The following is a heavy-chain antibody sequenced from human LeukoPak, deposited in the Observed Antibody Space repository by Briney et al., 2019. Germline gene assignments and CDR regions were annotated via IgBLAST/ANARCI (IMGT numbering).Heavy chain of an antibody. D-gene: IGHD3-10*01. J-gene: IGHJ3*02. V-gene: IGHV4-59*01. CDR3: ARPMYYYRGAFDI. CDR2: IYYSGST. Sequence: SETLSLTCTVSGGSISSYYWSWIRQPPGKGLEWIGYIYYSGSTNYNPSLKSRVTISVDTSKNQFSLKLSSVTAADTTVYYCARPMYYYRGAFDIRGQGTMVTVSS. CDR1: GGSISSYY.